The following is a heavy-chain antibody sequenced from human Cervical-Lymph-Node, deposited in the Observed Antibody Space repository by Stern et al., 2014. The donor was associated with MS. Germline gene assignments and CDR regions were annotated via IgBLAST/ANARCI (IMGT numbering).Heavy chain of an antibody. CDR3: ARSMVRGVINWFDP. Sequence: QVQLVESGAEVKKPGASVKVSCKASGYTFTSYDINWVRQATGQGLEWMGWMNPNSGNTGYAQKFQGRVTMTRNTSISTASMELSSLRSEDTAVYYCARSMVRGVINWFDPWGQGTLVTVSS. J-gene: IGHJ5*02. D-gene: IGHD3-10*01. CDR2: MNPNSGNT. V-gene: IGHV1-8*01. CDR1: GYTFTSYD.